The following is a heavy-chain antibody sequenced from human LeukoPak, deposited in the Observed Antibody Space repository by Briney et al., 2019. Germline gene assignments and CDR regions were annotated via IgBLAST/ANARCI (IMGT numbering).Heavy chain of an antibody. J-gene: IGHJ6*03. CDR2: IIPIFGTA. CDR1: GGTFSSYA. D-gene: IGHD3-10*01. V-gene: IGHV1-69*05. CDR3: ARGELENYYYYMDV. Sequence: ASVKVSCKASGGTFSSYAISWARQAPGQGLEWMGGIIPIFGTANYAQKFQGRVTITTDESTSTAYMELSSLRSEDTAVYYCARGELENYYYYMDVWGKGTTVTVSS.